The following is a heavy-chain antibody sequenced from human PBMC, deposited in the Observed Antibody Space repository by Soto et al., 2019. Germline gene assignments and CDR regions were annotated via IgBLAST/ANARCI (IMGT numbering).Heavy chain of an antibody. CDR3: ARGAGAFSGPHSFDI. Sequence: QVQLQESGPRLVKSSETLSLVCSVSGDSIIRSFWGWIRQSPGKGLEYIGYISDSGVTEYDPSLKSRVTISVDTYKNQFSLKPTSVNAADTAMYYCARGAGAFSGPHSFDIWGQGPMVTVSS. CDR1: GDSIIRSF. J-gene: IGHJ3*02. CDR2: ISDSGVT. V-gene: IGHV4-59*01. D-gene: IGHD2-21*01.